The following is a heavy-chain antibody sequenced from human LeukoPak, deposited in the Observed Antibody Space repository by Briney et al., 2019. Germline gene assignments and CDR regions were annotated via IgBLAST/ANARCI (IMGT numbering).Heavy chain of an antibody. CDR2: ISGSGGST. V-gene: IGHV3-23*01. Sequence: PGGSLRLSCAASGFTVSSNYMSWVRQAPGKGLEWVSAISGSGGSTYYAASVKGRFTISRDNAKNMLYLQMNSLRAEDTAVYYCATSEARSNGWYVYWGQGTLVTVSS. J-gene: IGHJ4*02. CDR1: GFTVSSNY. D-gene: IGHD6-19*01. CDR3: ATSEARSNGWYVY.